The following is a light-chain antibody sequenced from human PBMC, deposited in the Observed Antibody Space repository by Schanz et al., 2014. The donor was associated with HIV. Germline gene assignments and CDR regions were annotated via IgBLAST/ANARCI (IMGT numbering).Light chain of an antibody. CDR2: GAS. CDR1: QSVSSD. Sequence: IVLTQSPGTLSLSPGERATLSCRASQSVSSDLAWYQQKPGQAPRLLIYGASTRATGIPDRFSGSGSGTDFTLTISSLQAEDVAVYYCQQYYSTPHTFGQGTKVEVK. CDR3: QQYYSTPHT. J-gene: IGKJ1*01. V-gene: IGKV3D-15*01.